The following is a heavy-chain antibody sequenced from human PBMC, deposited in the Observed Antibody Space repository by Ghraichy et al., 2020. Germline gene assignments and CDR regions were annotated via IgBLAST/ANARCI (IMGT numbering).Heavy chain of an antibody. D-gene: IGHD3-10*01. CDR3: AHRLSRGDPLLWFGGLLYGDFDY. Sequence: SGPTLVKPTQTLTLTCTFSGFSLSTSGVGVGWIRQPPGKALEWLALIYWDDDKRYSPSLKSRLTITKDTSKNQVVLTMTNMDPVDTATYYCAHRLSRGDPLLWFGGLLYGDFDYWGQGTLVTVSS. CDR1: GFSLSTSGVG. CDR2: IYWDDDK. V-gene: IGHV2-5*02. J-gene: IGHJ4*02.